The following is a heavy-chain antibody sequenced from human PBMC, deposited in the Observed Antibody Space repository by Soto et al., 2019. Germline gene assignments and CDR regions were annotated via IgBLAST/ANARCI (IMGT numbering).Heavy chain of an antibody. CDR3: ARGGYSYGYYYYYMDV. CDR1: GGSISSYY. Sequence: SETLSLTCTVSGGSISSYYWSWIRQPPGKGLEWIGYIYYSGSTNYNPSLKSRVTISVDTSKNQFSLKLSSVTAADTAVYYCARGGYSYGYYYYYMDVWGKGTTVTVSS. CDR2: IYYSGST. V-gene: IGHV4-59*01. D-gene: IGHD5-18*01. J-gene: IGHJ6*03.